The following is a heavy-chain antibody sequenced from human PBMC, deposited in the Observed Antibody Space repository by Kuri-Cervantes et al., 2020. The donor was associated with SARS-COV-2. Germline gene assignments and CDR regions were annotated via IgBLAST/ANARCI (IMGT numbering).Heavy chain of an antibody. CDR1: AFTFSSHW. CDR2: IKQDGSEK. V-gene: IGHV3-7*01. D-gene: IGHD1-1*01. Sequence: GGSLRLSCAASAFTFSSHWMSWVRQAPGKGLEWVANIKQDGSEKYYVDSVKGRFTISRDNVKNSLYLQMNSLRAEDTAIYYCASSGNWNDDFDYWGQGTLVTVSS. J-gene: IGHJ4*02. CDR3: ASSGNWNDDFDY.